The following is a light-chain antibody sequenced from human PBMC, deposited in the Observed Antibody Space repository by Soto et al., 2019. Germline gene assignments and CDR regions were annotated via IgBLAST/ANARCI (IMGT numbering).Light chain of an antibody. V-gene: IGKV3-15*01. CDR2: GAS. CDR1: QSVSST. CDR3: QHYNNWPA. J-gene: IGKJ1*01. Sequence: EIVMTQSPATLSVSPGERATLSCRASQSVSSTLAWYQQKPGQAPRLLIYGASTRATGIPARFSGSGSGTEFTLTISSLQSEDFAVYCYQHYNNWPAFGQGTKVEIK.